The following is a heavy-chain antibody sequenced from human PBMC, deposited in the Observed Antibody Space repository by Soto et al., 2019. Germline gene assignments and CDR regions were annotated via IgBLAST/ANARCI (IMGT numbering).Heavy chain of an antibody. CDR2: IYYSGST. V-gene: IGHV4-39*01. Sequence: QLQLQESGPGLVKPSETLSLTCTVSGGSISSSSYYWGWIRQPPGKGLEWIGSIYYSGSTYYNPSLKRRVTIPVATSKNQFSLKLSSVTAADTAVYYCARHTPAISISDHWGQGTLVTVSS. CDR3: ARHTPAISISDH. J-gene: IGHJ4*02. D-gene: IGHD2-15*01. CDR1: GGSISSSSYY.